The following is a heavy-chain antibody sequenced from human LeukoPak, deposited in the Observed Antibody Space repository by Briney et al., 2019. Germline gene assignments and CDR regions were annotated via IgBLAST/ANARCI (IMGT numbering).Heavy chain of an antibody. V-gene: IGHV3-53*01. D-gene: IGHD3-22*01. Sequence: GRSLRLSCVASGITVISNYMSWVRQAPGRGLEWVSVIYSDGTTHYTDSVKGRFTISRDSSKNTVFLQMNNLGADDTAVYYCARDGSDYYDKRVPPGINWGQGTLATVSS. J-gene: IGHJ4*02. CDR1: GITVISNY. CDR3: ARDGSDYYDKRVPPGIN. CDR2: IYSDGTT.